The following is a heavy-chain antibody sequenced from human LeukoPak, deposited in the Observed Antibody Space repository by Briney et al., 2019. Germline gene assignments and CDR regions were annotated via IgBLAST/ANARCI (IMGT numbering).Heavy chain of an antibody. CDR1: GGSISSSSYS. CDR2: IYYSGST. V-gene: IGHV4-39*01. Sequence: SETLSLTCTVSGGSISSSSYSWGWIRQPPGKGLEWIGSIYYSGSTYYNPSLKSRVTISVDTSKNQFSLKLSSVTAADTAVYYCARHGGYCSSTSCRWTLGYWGQGTLVTVSS. CDR3: ARHGGYCSSTSCRWTLGY. D-gene: IGHD2-2*03. J-gene: IGHJ4*02.